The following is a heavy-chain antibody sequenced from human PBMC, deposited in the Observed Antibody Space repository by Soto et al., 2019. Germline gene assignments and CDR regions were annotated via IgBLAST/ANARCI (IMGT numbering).Heavy chain of an antibody. CDR3: ASWLLREHAFDI. D-gene: IGHD2-15*01. V-gene: IGHV3-53*01. J-gene: IGHJ3*02. Sequence: GGSLRLSCAASGFTFSSKKYLTWVRQAPGKGLEWVSGLYSTYGTYYADSVKGRFSTSKDNSKNTFYLQLNSLRPDDTAVYYCASWLLREHAFDIWGLGTMVTVSS. CDR1: GFTFSSKKY. CDR2: LYSTYGT.